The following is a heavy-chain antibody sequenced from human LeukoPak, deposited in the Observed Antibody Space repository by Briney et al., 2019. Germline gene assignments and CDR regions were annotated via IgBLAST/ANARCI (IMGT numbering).Heavy chain of an antibody. V-gene: IGHV4-34*01. D-gene: IGHD6-19*01. Sequence: SETMSLTCAVYGGSFSGYYWSWIRQPPGNGLEWIGEINHSGSTNYNPSLKSRVTISVDTSKNQFSLKLSSVTAADTAVYYCARGVAGTDWFDPWGQGTLVTVSS. J-gene: IGHJ5*02. CDR3: ARGVAGTDWFDP. CDR1: GGSFSGYY. CDR2: INHSGST.